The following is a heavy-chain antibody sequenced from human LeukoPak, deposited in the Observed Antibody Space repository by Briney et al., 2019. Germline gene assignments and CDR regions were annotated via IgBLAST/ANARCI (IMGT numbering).Heavy chain of an antibody. Sequence: PSETLSLTCAVYGGSFSGYYWSWIRQPPGKGLEWIGEINHSGSTNYNPSLKSRVTISVDTSKNQFSLKLSSVTAADTAVYYCARPIPSYYYYYGMDVWGQGTTVTVSS. CDR3: ARPIPSYYYYYGMDV. J-gene: IGHJ6*02. CDR1: GGSFSGYY. CDR2: INHSGST. V-gene: IGHV4-34*01.